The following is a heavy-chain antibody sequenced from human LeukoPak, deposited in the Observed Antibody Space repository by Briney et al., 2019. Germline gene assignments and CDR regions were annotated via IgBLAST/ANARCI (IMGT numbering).Heavy chain of an antibody. V-gene: IGHV3-30*03. D-gene: IGHD4-23*01. CDR2: ISYDGNSK. CDR1: GFTLSNYG. Sequence: PGGYLRLSCAASGFTLSNYGMHWLRQAPGKGLEWVAMISYDGNSKHYVDSVKGRFTISRDNLENTLYLQMNSLRGEDTALYYCARDFGGNGWYNWFDPWGQGTLVTVSS. J-gene: IGHJ5*02. CDR3: ARDFGGNGWYNWFDP.